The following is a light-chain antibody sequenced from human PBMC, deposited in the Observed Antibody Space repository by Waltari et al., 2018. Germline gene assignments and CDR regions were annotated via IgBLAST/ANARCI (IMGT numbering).Light chain of an antibody. Sequence: EIVLKQSPGTLSLSPGERATLSSRASQIISNNYLAWYQAKPGQAPRLLIYGISHRATGIPDRFSGGGSGTDFTLTISRLEPEDFAVYYCQQFGGSPKYTFGQGTKLEIK. V-gene: IGKV3-20*01. J-gene: IGKJ2*01. CDR2: GIS. CDR1: QIISNNY. CDR3: QQFGGSPKYT.